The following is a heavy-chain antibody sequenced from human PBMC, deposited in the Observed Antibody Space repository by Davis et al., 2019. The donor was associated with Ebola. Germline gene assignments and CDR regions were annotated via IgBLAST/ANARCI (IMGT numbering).Heavy chain of an antibody. J-gene: IGHJ6*02. CDR2: VYYSGIT. Sequence: SETLSLTCAVSGGSISSGGYSWNWIRQPPGKGLEWVGYVYYSGITYYKSSLKSRVTISLDTSKNQFSLKLSSVTAADTAVYYCARGLWFGELLYYYYGMDVWGQGTTVTVSS. V-gene: IGHV4-30-4*07. D-gene: IGHD3-10*01. CDR1: GGSISSGGYS. CDR3: ARGLWFGELLYYYYGMDV.